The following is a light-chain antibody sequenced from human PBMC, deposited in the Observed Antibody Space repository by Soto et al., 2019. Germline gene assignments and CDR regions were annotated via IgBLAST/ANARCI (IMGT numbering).Light chain of an antibody. V-gene: IGLV2-14*02. CDR1: SSDVGTYNL. Sequence: QSALTQPASVSGSPGQSITISCTGTSSDVGTYNLVAWYQQHPGKAPKVMIYEVTNRPSGVSTRFSGSKSGNTASLTISGLQAEDEADYYCSSHTTSSSLGVFGGGTKVTVL. CDR2: EVT. J-gene: IGLJ2*01. CDR3: SSHTTSSSLGV.